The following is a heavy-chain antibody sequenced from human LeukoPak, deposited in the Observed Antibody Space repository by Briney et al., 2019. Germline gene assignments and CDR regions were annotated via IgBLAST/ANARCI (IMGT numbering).Heavy chain of an antibody. J-gene: IGHJ6*03. D-gene: IGHD2-2*01. Sequence: SETLSLTCTVSGGSISSGSYYWSWIRQPAGKGLGWIGRIYTSGSTNYNPSLKSRVTISVDTSKNQFSLKLSSVTAADTAVYYCAIEYGVPAAPWDYYYYYMDVWGKGTTVTVSS. CDR3: AIEYGVPAAPWDYYYYYMDV. CDR1: GGSISSGSYY. V-gene: IGHV4-61*02. CDR2: IYTSGST.